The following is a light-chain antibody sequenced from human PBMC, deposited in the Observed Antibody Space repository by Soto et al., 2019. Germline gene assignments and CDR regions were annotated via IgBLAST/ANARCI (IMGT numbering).Light chain of an antibody. Sequence: QSVLTQSPSASASLGASVKLTCTLSSGHSSYAIAWHQQQPEKGPRYLMKLNSDGSHSKGDGIPDRFSGSSSGAERYLTISSLQSEDEADYYCQPWSTGSWVFGGGTKVTVL. CDR1: SGHSSYA. CDR2: LNSDGSH. CDR3: QPWSTGSWV. V-gene: IGLV4-69*01. J-gene: IGLJ3*02.